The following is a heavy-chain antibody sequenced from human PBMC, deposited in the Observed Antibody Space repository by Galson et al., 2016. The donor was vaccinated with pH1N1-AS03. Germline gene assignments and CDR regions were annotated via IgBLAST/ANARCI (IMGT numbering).Heavy chain of an antibody. D-gene: IGHD1-26*01. CDR3: ARDLYSGSYYEDY. Sequence: SLRLSCAASGFILSSYWMSWVRQAPGKGLEWVANINQDGSVKSYAGSVKGRFTISRDDAKNSLHLQMNSLRAEDTALYYCARDLYSGSYYEDYWGQGTLVTVSS. J-gene: IGHJ4*02. CDR1: GFILSSYW. CDR2: INQDGSVK. V-gene: IGHV3-7*01.